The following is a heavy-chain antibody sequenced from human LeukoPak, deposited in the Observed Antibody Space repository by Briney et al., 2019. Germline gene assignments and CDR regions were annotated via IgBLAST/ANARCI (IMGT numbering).Heavy chain of an antibody. J-gene: IGHJ4*03. Sequence: SETLSLTCIVSGGSISSTNYYWGWVRQPPGKGLEWIGSIYYSGSTYYNPSLESRVTISVDTSKNQFSLELSSVTAADTAVYYCARKGRGTTSSNFDSWGQGTTVTVSS. D-gene: IGHD1-14*01. V-gene: IGHV4-39*01. CDR2: IYYSGST. CDR1: GGSISSTNYY. CDR3: ARKGRGTTSSNFDS.